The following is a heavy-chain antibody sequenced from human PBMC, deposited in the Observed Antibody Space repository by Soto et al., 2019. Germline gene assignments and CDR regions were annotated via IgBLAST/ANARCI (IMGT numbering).Heavy chain of an antibody. CDR1: AGSTSSYY. Sequence: SQTLSLTCSVSAGSTSSYYWSWIRQPPGKGLEWIGYIYYSGSTDYSPSLKSRVTMSIDTSQNRVSLKLTSVTTADTAVYYCAAPPRYWGQGTLVIVSS. J-gene: IGHJ4*02. CDR2: IYYSGST. V-gene: IGHV4-59*01. CDR3: AAPPRY.